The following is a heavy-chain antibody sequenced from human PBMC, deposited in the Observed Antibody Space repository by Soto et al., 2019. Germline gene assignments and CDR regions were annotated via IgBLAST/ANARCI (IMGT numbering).Heavy chain of an antibody. CDR3: ARERSAAGTGWFDP. CDR1: GYTFTSYD. J-gene: IGHJ5*02. D-gene: IGHD6-13*01. Sequence: QVQLVQSGAEVKKPGASVKVSCKASGYTFTSYDINWVRQATGQGLEWMGWMNPNSGNTGYAQKFQGRVTMTRNTSISTAYMELSSLRSEDRAVYYWARERSAAGTGWFDPWGQGTLVTVSS. V-gene: IGHV1-8*01. CDR2: MNPNSGNT.